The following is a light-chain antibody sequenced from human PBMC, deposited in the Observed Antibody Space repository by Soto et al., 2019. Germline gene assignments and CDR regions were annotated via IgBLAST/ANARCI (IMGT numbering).Light chain of an antibody. Sequence: QSVLTQPASVSWSPGQSITISCTGTSSDVGGYNYVSWYQQHPGKAPKLMIYDVSNRPSGVSNRFSGSKSGNTASLTISGLQAEDEADYYCSSYTSSSTLLVVFGGGTKVTVL. CDR1: SSDVGGYNY. CDR3: SSYTSSSTLLVV. CDR2: DVS. V-gene: IGLV2-14*01. J-gene: IGLJ2*01.